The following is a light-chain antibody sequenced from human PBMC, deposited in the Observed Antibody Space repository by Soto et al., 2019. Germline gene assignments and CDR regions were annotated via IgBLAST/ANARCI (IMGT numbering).Light chain of an antibody. CDR3: QQYYSYSP. CDR1: QGISSY. CDR2: AAS. J-gene: IGKJ1*01. V-gene: IGKV1-8*01. Sequence: AIRMTQSPSSLSASTGDRVTITCRASQGISSYLAWYQQKPGKAPKLLIYAASTLQSGVPSRFSGSGSETNFTLTFSCLQTEDFATYSCQQYYSYSPFGKGTKV.